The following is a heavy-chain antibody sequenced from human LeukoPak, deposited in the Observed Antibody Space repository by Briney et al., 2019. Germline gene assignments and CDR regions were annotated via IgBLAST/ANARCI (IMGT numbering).Heavy chain of an antibody. Sequence: GGSLRLSCTASGFTFGDHVMSWVRQAPGKGLEWVGFIRSKAYGGTTEYAASVKGRFTISRDDSKSIAYLQMNSLKTEDTAVYYRTTASSQVRYWGQGTLVTVSS. CDR1: GFTFGDHV. CDR3: TTASSQVRY. CDR2: IRSKAYGGTT. V-gene: IGHV3-49*04. D-gene: IGHD6-13*01. J-gene: IGHJ4*02.